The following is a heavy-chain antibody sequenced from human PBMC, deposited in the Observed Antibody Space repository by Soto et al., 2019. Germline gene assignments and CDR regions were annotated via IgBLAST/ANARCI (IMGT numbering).Heavy chain of an antibody. CDR2: ISPSGTT. V-gene: IGHV4-34*01. Sequence: PSETLSLTCSLSSGSLSGYYWSWIRQPPGKGLEWIGEISPSGTTNYSPSLKSRVSISVDTSKNQFSLNLTSLTAADTAVYYCARAPRVSGSAQTCPDFWGQGSLVTVS. CDR1: SGSLSGYY. CDR3: ARAPRVSGSAQTCPDF. J-gene: IGHJ4*02. D-gene: IGHD6-6*01.